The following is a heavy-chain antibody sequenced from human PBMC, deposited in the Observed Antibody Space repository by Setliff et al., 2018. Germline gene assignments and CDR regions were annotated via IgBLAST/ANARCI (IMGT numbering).Heavy chain of an antibody. CDR3: ARGAHYGDYIDDY. V-gene: IGHV1-3*04. Sequence: ASVKVSCKTSGFRFTSFGFSWVRQAPGQRLEWIGYMDTGTGKKEYSQKFQGRVTITRDASATTACMELSSLRSEDSAVYYCARGAHYGDYIDDYWGQGTLVTVSS. CDR1: GFRFTSFG. CDR2: MDTGTGKK. D-gene: IGHD4-17*01. J-gene: IGHJ4*02.